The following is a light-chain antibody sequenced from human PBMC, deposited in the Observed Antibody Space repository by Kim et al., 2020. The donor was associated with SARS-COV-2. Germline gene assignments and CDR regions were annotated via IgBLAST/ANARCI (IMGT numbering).Light chain of an antibody. CDR1: QDISNY. CDR2: DAS. CDR3: QQYDNLPVT. Sequence: DIQMTQSPSSLSASVGDRVTITCQASQDISNYLNWYQQKPGKAPKLLIYDASNLETGVPSRFSVSGSGTDFTFTISCLQPEDIATYYCQQYDNLPVTFGQGTRLEIK. J-gene: IGKJ5*01. V-gene: IGKV1-33*01.